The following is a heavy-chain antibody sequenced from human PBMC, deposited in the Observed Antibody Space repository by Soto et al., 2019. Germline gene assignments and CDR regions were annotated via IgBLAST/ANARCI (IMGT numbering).Heavy chain of an antibody. D-gene: IGHD2-15*01. CDR2: ISSSSTYI. V-gene: IGHV3-21*01. CDR3: AVIGVVAATHWFDP. Sequence: EVQLVESGGGLVKPGGSLRLSCAASGFTFSSYSMNWVRQAPGKGLEWVSSISSSSTYIYYADSVKGRFTISGDNATNSLYLQMNSLRAEDTALYYCAVIGVVAATHWFDPWGQGTLVTVSS. CDR1: GFTFSSYS. J-gene: IGHJ5*02.